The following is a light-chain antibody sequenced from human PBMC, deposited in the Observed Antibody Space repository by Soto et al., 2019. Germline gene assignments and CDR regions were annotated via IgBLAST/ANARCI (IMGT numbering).Light chain of an antibody. CDR3: QQYDSSSPT. CDR2: DAS. Sequence: DIQMTQSPSTMSASVGDRVTITCRARQSISKWLAWYQLKPGRAPKFLIYDASTLESGVPSRFSGSGYGTDFTLTISSLQPDDFATYYCQQYDSSSPTFGQGTNVEIK. CDR1: QSISKW. J-gene: IGKJ1*01. V-gene: IGKV1-5*01.